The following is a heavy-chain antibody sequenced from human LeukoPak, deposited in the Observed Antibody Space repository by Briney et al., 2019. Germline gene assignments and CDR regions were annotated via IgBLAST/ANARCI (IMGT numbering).Heavy chain of an antibody. D-gene: IGHD6-13*01. CDR2: IYYSGST. J-gene: IGHJ4*02. CDR3: ARVIQAAGLWYFDY. CDR1: GGSISSSSYY. Sequence: SETLSLTCTVSGGSISSSSYYWGWIRQPPGKGLEWIGSIYYSGSTYYNPSLKSRVTISVDTSKNQFSLKLSSVTAADTAVYYCARVIQAAGLWYFDYWGQGTLVTVSS. V-gene: IGHV4-39*07.